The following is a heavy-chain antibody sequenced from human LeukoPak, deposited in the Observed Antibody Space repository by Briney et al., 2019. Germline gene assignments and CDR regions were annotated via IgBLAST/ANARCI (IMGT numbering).Heavy chain of an antibody. CDR1: GGSISSYY. V-gene: IGHV4-4*07. J-gene: IGHJ4*02. CDR2: IYTSGST. Sequence: PSETLPLTCTVSGGSISSYYWSWIRQPAWKGLEWIGRIYTSGSTNYNPSLKSRATMSVDTSKNQFSLKLSSVTAADTAVYYCARGIAVAGRSSHFDYWGQGTLVTVSS. D-gene: IGHD6-19*01. CDR3: ARGIAVAGRSSHFDY.